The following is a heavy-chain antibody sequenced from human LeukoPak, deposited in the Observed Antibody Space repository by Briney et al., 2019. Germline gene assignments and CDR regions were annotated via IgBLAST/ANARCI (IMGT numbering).Heavy chain of an antibody. J-gene: IGHJ6*03. V-gene: IGHV4-34*01. CDR1: GGSFSGSC. CDR2: INHSAIT. Sequence: SETLSLTCAVYGGSFSGSCWSWLRQPPGKGLEWLAEINHSAITNYNPSLKSRVTTSVHTSKNQFSLKLSSVTAADTAVYYCARDRFKGITPGDYYMDVWGKGTTVTISS. CDR3: ARDRFKGITPGDYYMDV. D-gene: IGHD1-14*01.